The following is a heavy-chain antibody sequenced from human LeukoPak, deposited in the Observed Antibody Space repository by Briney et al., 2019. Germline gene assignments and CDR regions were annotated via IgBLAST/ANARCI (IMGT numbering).Heavy chain of an antibody. Sequence: PGGSLRLSCAASGFTFSSYGMHWVRQAPGKGLEWVAVISYDGSNKYYADSVKGRFTISRDNSKNTLYLQMNSLRAEDTAVYYCAKTWAQLREDYWGQGTLVTVSS. CDR3: AKTWAQLREDY. J-gene: IGHJ4*02. CDR1: GFTFSSYG. D-gene: IGHD5-24*01. CDR2: ISYDGSNK. V-gene: IGHV3-30*18.